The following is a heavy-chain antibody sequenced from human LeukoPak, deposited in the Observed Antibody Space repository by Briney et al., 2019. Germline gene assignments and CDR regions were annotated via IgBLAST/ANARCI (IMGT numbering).Heavy chain of an antibody. CDR3: SRGGLYRYSGTSGDY. V-gene: IGHV3-30*02. Sequence: GGSLRLSCAASGFTFSSYGMHWVRQAPGKGLEWVAFIRYDGSNKYYADSVKGRFTISRDNSKNTLYLQMDSVTGEDTAVYYCSRGGLYRYSGTSGDYWGQGTLVTVSS. CDR1: GFTFSSYG. J-gene: IGHJ4*02. D-gene: IGHD1-26*01. CDR2: IRYDGSNK.